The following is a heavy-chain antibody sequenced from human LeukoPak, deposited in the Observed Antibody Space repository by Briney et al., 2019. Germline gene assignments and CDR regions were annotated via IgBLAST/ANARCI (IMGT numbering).Heavy chain of an antibody. CDR2: IRGKTNSYAT. CDR3: ARLEWDNYYYYGMDV. V-gene: IGHV3-73*01. D-gene: IGHD1-26*01. J-gene: IGHJ6*02. CDR1: GFTFSTSA. Sequence: GGSLRLSCATSGFTFSTSAMHWVRQASGKGLEWLGRIRGKTNSYATAYAASVEGRFTISRDDSKNTAYLQMNSLKTEDTAVYYCARLEWDNYYYYGMDVWGQGTTVTVSS.